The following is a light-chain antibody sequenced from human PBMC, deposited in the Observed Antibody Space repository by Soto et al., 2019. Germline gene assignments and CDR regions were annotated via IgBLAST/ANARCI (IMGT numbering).Light chain of an antibody. CDR3: CSFATYSTFV. J-gene: IGLJ3*02. CDR2: EVS. V-gene: IGLV2-23*02. CDR1: SSDVGSYNL. Sequence: QSALTQPASVSGSPGQSITISCTGTSSDVGSYNLVSWYQQHPGKAPKVMIYEVSKRPSGVSNRFSGSKSGNTASLTISGLQTEDEADYYCCSFATYSTFVFGGGTKLTVL.